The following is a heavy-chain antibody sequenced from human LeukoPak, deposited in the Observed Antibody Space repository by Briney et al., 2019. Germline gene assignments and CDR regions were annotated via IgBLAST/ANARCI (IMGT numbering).Heavy chain of an antibody. V-gene: IGHV4-59*01. CDR2: IYYSGST. CDR3: AREDGDGYNSGYYYGMDV. D-gene: IGHD5-24*01. Sequence: SETLSLTCTVSGGSISSYYWSWIRQPPGKGLEWIGYIYYSGSTNYNPSLKSRVTISVDTSKNQFSLKLSSVTAADTAVYYCAREDGDGYNSGYYYGMDVWGQGTTVTASS. CDR1: GGSISSYY. J-gene: IGHJ6*02.